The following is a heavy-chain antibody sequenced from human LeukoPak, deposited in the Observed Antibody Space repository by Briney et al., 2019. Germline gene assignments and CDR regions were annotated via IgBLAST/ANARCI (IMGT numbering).Heavy chain of an antibody. D-gene: IGHD3-3*01. Sequence: SETLSLTCAVYGGSFSGYYWSWIRQPPGKGLEWIGEINHSGSTNYNPSLKSRVTISVDTSKNQFSLKLSSVTAADTAVYYCARPKVFGVVPSYMDVWGKGTTVTVSS. J-gene: IGHJ6*03. V-gene: IGHV4-34*01. CDR1: GGSFSGYY. CDR2: INHSGST. CDR3: ARPKVFGVVPSYMDV.